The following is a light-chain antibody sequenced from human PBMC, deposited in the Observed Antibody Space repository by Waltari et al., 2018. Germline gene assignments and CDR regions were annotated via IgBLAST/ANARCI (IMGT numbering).Light chain of an antibody. V-gene: IGLV2-23*01. CDR3: CSYAGSSTSYV. Sequence: QSALTQPASVSGSPGQSITISCTGTSSDVGSYNLVSWYQHHPGKAPNLMIYEGSKRPSGVSNRFSGSKSGNTASLTISGLQAEDEADYYCCSYAGSSTSYVFGTGTKVTVL. CDR2: EGS. CDR1: SSDVGSYNL. J-gene: IGLJ1*01.